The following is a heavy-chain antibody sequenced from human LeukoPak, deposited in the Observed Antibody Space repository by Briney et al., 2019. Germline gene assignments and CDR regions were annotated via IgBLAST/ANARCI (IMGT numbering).Heavy chain of an antibody. D-gene: IGHD3-10*01. Sequence: PGGSLRLSCAASGFTFSSYAMHWVRQAPGKGLEWVSAISGSGGSTYYADSVKGRFTISRDNSKNTLYLQMNSLRAEDTAVYYCAKVRTTMVRGGPGVEDYWGQGTLVTVSS. CDR3: AKVRTTMVRGGPGVEDY. CDR2: ISGSGGST. V-gene: IGHV3-23*01. CDR1: GFTFSSYA. J-gene: IGHJ4*02.